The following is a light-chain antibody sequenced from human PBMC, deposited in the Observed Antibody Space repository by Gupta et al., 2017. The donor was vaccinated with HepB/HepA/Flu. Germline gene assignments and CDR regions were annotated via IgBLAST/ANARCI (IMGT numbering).Light chain of an antibody. V-gene: IGLV3-21*03. Sequence: SYLPAQPPPGSVAPGKTARITCGGNNIGSKSVHWYQQKPGQAPVLVVYDDSDRPSGIPERFSGSNSGNTATLTISRVEAGDEADYYCQVWDSSSDHVVFGGGTKLTVL. CDR3: QVWDSSSDHVV. CDR2: DDS. J-gene: IGLJ2*01. CDR1: NIGSKS.